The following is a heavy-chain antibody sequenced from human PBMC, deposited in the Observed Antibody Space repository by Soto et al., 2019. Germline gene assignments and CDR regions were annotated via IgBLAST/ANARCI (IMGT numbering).Heavy chain of an antibody. D-gene: IGHD1-1*01. V-gene: IGHV4-34*01. J-gene: IGHJ5*02. Sequence: PSETLSLTCGVYGGSISGYPWNWIRQSPGQGLAWIGEINHSGTTKYNASLESRINLSVDTSKKQFSLKMFSVTAADTAIYYCARGWRFDPWGQGTQVTVSS. CDR1: GGSISGYP. CDR3: ARGWRFDP. CDR2: INHSGTT.